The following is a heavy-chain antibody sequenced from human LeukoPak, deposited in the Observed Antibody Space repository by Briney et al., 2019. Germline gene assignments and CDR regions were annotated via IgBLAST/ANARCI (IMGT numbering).Heavy chain of an antibody. Sequence: GGSLRLSCAASGFTFSDYYMSWIRQAPGKGLEWVSAISGSGGSTYYADSVKGRFTISRDNSKNTLYLQMNSLRAEDTAVYYCAKDKGQYYDSSGYYYFDYWGQGTLVTVSS. CDR1: GFTFSDYY. J-gene: IGHJ4*02. D-gene: IGHD3-22*01. CDR3: AKDKGQYYDSSGYYYFDY. CDR2: ISGSGGST. V-gene: IGHV3-23*01.